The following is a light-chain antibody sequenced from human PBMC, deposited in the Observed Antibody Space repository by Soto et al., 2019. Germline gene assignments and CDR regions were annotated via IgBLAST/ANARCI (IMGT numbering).Light chain of an antibody. CDR3: QQLNNFPRT. V-gene: IGKV1-9*01. J-gene: IGKJ1*01. Sequence: DIQLTQSPSFLSASVGDRVIITCRASQGISSDLAWYQQKPGKAPKLLIYAAPTLRSGVPSRFSGSGSGTEFTLTISSLQPEDFATYDCQQLNNFPRTFGQGTKVEIK. CDR1: QGISSD. CDR2: AAP.